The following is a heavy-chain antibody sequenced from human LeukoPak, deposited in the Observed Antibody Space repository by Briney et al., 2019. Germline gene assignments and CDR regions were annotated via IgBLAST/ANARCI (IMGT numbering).Heavy chain of an antibody. CDR3: ASPGNYFYRLTYY. J-gene: IGHJ4*02. D-gene: IGHD1-26*01. Sequence: GGSLRLSCAASGFTFSTYSMNWVRQAPGKGLEWVSFIDTSAKYIYYGESMKGRFTISRDNAQNSLYLQMNSLRAEDTAVYYCASPGNYFYRLTYYWGQGTLVTVSS. CDR1: GFTFSTYS. CDR2: IDTSAKYI. V-gene: IGHV3-21*04.